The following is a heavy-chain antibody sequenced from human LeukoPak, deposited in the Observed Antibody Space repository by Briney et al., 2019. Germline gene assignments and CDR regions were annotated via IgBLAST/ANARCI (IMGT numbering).Heavy chain of an antibody. J-gene: IGHJ4*02. D-gene: IGHD4-23*01. CDR2: ISSSSSTI. Sequence: GGSLRLSCAASGFTFSSYSMNWVRQALGKGLEWVSYISSSSSTIYYADSVKGRFTISRDNAKNSLYLQMNSLRAEDTAVYYCARDRAFYGGNGFDFDYWGQGTLVTVSS. CDR3: ARDRAFYGGNGFDFDY. V-gene: IGHV3-48*01. CDR1: GFTFSSYS.